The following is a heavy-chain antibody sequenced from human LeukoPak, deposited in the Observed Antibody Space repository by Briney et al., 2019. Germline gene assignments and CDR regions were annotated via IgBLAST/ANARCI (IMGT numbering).Heavy chain of an antibody. D-gene: IGHD2-2*01. V-gene: IGHV3-74*01. J-gene: IGHJ4*02. Sequence: SGGSMRLSCAASGLAFSAYKMHWVRQAPRKGLVWVSRISTDGYTTDYADFVQGRFTASRDNTKNTWSLEMNSLRAEDTAVYYCARDCQYCSNTNCRCCWGQGTLVTVSS. CDR3: ARDCQYCSNTNCRCC. CDR1: GLAFSAYK. CDR2: ISTDGYTT.